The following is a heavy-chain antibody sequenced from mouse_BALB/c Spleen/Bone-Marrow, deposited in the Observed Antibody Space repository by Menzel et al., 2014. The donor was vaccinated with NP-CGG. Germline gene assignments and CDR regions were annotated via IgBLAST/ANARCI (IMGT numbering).Heavy chain of an antibody. J-gene: IGHJ4*01. V-gene: IGHV1-7*01. CDR3: ASPYGYEDYSAMDY. Sequence: QVQLKQSGAELAKPGASVKMSCKASGYTFXSYWMHWVKQRPGQVLEGIGYINPRTGYTEYNLKFKDKATLTADKSSSTAYIQLSSLTTEDSAVYYCASPYGYEDYSAMDYWGQGTSVTVSS. CDR2: INPRTGYT. D-gene: IGHD1-2*01. CDR1: GYTFXSYW.